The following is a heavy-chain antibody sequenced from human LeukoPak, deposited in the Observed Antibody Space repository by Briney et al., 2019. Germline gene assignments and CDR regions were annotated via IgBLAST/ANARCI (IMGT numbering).Heavy chain of an antibody. CDR1: GFTFSNYG. J-gene: IGHJ4*02. CDR3: ARGPSGYHNT. D-gene: IGHD5-12*01. Sequence: GGSLRLSCAASGFTFSNYGMHWVRQAPGKGLEWVAVISFDGNNKYYADSVKGRFTISRDNSKNTLYLQMNSLRAEDTAVYYCARGPSGYHNTGGQGTLVTVSS. V-gene: IGHV3-30*03. CDR2: ISFDGNNK.